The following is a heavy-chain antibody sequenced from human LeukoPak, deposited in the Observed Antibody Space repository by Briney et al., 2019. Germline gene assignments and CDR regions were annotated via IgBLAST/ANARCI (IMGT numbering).Heavy chain of an antibody. CDR1: GYTFTSYG. CDR3: ASFYYYGSGSRPYPSSYGMDV. V-gene: IGHV1-18*01. J-gene: IGHJ6*02. Sequence: ASVKVSCKASGYTFTSYGISWVRQAPGQGLEWMGWISAYNGNTNYAQKLQGRATMTTDTSTSTAYMELRSLRSDDTAVYYCASFYYYGSGSRPYPSSYGMDVWGQGTTVTVSS. D-gene: IGHD3-10*01. CDR2: ISAYNGNT.